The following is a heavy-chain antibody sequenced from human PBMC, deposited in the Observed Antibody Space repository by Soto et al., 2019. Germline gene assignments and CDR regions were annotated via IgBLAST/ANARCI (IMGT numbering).Heavy chain of an antibody. J-gene: IGHJ4*02. CDR1: GISFSDYP. V-gene: IGHV3-23*01. CDR2: ISGTSLST. D-gene: IGHD3-10*01. Sequence: EVHLLESGGALVQPGGSLRLSCTVSGISFSDYPMDWVRQAPGKGLEWVSRISGTSLSTYYADSVKGRFTISRDNSKNTLYLQMNSLRDGDTAVYYCARGFSAGKGSPPDYWGQGTLVTVSS. CDR3: ARGFSAGKGSPPDY.